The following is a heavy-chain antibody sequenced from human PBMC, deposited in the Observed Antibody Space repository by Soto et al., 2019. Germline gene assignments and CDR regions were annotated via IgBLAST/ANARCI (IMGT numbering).Heavy chain of an antibody. Sequence: SETLSLTCTVSGASITFGGYSWSWIRQTPGKGLEWIGYINHLETTFYNPSFESRLTLSIDRAKDQFSLKLHSMSAADRAVYFCARGGGSDSFDYWGQGILVTISS. CDR3: ARGGGSDSFDY. V-gene: IGHV4-30-2*01. CDR1: GASITFGGYS. J-gene: IGHJ4*02. D-gene: IGHD1-26*01. CDR2: INHLETT.